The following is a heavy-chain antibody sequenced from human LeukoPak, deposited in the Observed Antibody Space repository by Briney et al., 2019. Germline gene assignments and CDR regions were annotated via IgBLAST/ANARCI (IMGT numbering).Heavy chain of an antibody. CDR2: IIVGSGRT. J-gene: IGHJ6*03. CDR3: ARVNSGYEDYYYYYYMDV. Sequence: GASVKVSCKASGFTFSNSAIQWVRQARGQRLEWIGWIIVGSGRTHYAQNLQERLTITRNTSISTAYMELSSLRSEDTAVYYCARVNSGYEDYYYYYYMDVWGKGTTVTVSS. V-gene: IGHV1-58*02. D-gene: IGHD5-12*01. CDR1: GFTFSNSA.